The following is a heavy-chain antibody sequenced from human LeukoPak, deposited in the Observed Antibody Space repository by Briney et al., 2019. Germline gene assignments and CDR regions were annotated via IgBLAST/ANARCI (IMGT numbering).Heavy chain of an antibody. CDR1: GYTFTGYY. CDR3: ARARVVTHPGPVGY. Sequence: GASVKVSCKASGYTFTGYYMHWVRQAPGQGLEWMGWINPNSGGTNYAQKFQGRVTMTRDTSISTAYMELSRLRSDDTAVYYCARARVVTHPGPVGYWGQGTLVTVSS. J-gene: IGHJ4*02. D-gene: IGHD4-23*01. V-gene: IGHV1-2*02. CDR2: INPNSGGT.